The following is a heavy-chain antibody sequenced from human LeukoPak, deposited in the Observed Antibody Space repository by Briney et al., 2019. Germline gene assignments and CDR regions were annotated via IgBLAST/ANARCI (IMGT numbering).Heavy chain of an antibody. D-gene: IGHD6-13*01. Sequence: GGSLRLSCAASGFTFSDYAMSWVRQAPGKGLEWVSGVTGGGGITYYADSVKGRFTISRDNSKNTLYLQMNSLRAEDTAVYYCARHSTSWSSFDSWGQGTLVTVSS. CDR3: ARHSTSWSSFDS. CDR2: VTGGGGIT. V-gene: IGHV3-23*01. J-gene: IGHJ4*02. CDR1: GFTFSDYA.